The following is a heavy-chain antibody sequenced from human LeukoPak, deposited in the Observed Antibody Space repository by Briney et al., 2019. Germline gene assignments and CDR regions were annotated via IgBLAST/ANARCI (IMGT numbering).Heavy chain of an antibody. D-gene: IGHD6-19*01. CDR1: GFTVSSNY. CDR3: ATYSSGRRGYYFDS. V-gene: IGHV3-66*01. J-gene: IGHJ4*02. Sequence: GGSLRLSCAASGFTVSSNYMSWVRQAPGKGLEGVAISYSGNTTYCADSVRGRFTISKDKSNTRLHLQMNSLRAEDTAVYYCATYSSGRRGYYFDSWGQGTLVTVSS. CDR2: SYSGNTT.